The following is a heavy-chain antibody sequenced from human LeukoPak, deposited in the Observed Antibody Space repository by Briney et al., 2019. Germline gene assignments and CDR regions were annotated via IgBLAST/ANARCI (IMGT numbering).Heavy chain of an antibody. J-gene: IGHJ4*02. Sequence: ASVKVSCKASGGTFSSYAISWVRQAPGQGLEWMGRIIPILGIANYAQKFQGRVTITADKSTSTAYMELSSLRSEDTAVYYCASVGDVYSSGCSHFDYWGQGTLVTVSS. CDR1: GGTFSSYA. CDR3: ASVGDVYSSGCSHFDY. V-gene: IGHV1-69*04. D-gene: IGHD6-19*01. CDR2: IIPILGIA.